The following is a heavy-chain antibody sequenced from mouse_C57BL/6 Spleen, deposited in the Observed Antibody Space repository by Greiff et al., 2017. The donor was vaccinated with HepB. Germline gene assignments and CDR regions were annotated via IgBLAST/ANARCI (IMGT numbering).Heavy chain of an antibody. J-gene: IGHJ3*01. D-gene: IGHD2-12*01. Sequence: QVQLQQSGAELVRPGTSVKVSCKASGYAFTNYLIEWVKQRPGQGLEWIGVINPGSGGTNYNEKFKGKATLTADKSSSTAYMQLSSLTSEDSAVYFCARYEAYWGQGTLVTVSA. V-gene: IGHV1-54*01. CDR1: GYAFTNYL. CDR2: INPGSGGT. CDR3: ARYEAY.